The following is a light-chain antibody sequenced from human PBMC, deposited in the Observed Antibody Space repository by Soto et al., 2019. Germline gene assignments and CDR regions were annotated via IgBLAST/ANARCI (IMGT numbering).Light chain of an antibody. CDR2: QDS. J-gene: IGLJ2*01. CDR3: QAWDSSTAVV. V-gene: IGLV3-1*01. Sequence: SSELTQPPSVSVSPGQTASITCSGDKLGDKYACWYQQKPGQSPVLVIYQDSKRPSGIPERFSGSNSGNTATLTISGTQAMDEADYYCQAWDSSTAVVFGGGTK. CDR1: KLGDKY.